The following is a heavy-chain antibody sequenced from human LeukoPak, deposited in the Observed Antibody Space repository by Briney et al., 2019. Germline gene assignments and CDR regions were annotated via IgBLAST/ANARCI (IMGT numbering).Heavy chain of an antibody. CDR1: GGSFSGYY. J-gene: IGHJ4*02. Sequence: PSETLSLTCAVYGGSFSGYYWSWIRQPPGKGLEWIGEINHSGSTNYNPSLKSRVTISVDTSKNQFSLKLSSVTAADTAVYYCASRPRYGGKTFDYWGQGTLVIVSS. D-gene: IGHD4-23*01. CDR2: INHSGST. V-gene: IGHV4-34*01. CDR3: ASRPRYGGKTFDY.